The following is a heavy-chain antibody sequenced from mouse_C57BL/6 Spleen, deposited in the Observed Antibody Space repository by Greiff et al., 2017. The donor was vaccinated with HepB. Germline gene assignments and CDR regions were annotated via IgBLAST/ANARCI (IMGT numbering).Heavy chain of an antibody. Sequence: EVKLMESGPGLVKPSQSLSLTCSVTGYSITSGYYWNWIRQFPGNKLEWMGYISYDGGNNYNPSLKNRLYITRDKSKNTFHLQFNSVTTEDTATYYCARAPNWDVAYWGQGTLVTVSA. CDR1: GYSITSGYY. CDR2: ISYDGGN. CDR3: ARAPNWDVAY. V-gene: IGHV3-6*01. J-gene: IGHJ3*01. D-gene: IGHD4-1*01.